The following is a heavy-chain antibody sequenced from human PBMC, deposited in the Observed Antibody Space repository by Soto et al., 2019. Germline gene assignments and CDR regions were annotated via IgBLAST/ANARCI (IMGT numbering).Heavy chain of an antibody. V-gene: IGHV3-48*02. CDR1: GFTFSSYS. CDR2: ISTGSSTI. J-gene: IGHJ4*02. CDR3: ARVDRSGWTLPL. D-gene: IGHD6-19*01. Sequence: EEQVVESAGGLVQRGGSLRLSCAASGFTFSSYSMNWVRQAPGKGLEWISYISTGSSTIYYADSVKGRFTISRDNAKNSLYLQMNSLRDDDTAVYYCARVDRSGWTLPLWGQGTLVTVSS.